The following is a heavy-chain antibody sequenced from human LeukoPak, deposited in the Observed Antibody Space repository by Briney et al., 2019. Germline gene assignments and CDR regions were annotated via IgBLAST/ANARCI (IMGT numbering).Heavy chain of an antibody. D-gene: IGHD2-15*01. CDR2: IYYSGST. V-gene: IGHV4-59*01. CDR3: ARVDDGMCSDGSCYFDY. J-gene: IGHJ4*02. Sequence: PSETPSLTCTVSGGSISSYYWSWIRQPPGKGLEWIGYIYYSGSTKYNPSLKSRVTMSVDTSKNQFSLKLSSVTAADTAVYYCARVDDGMCSDGSCYFDYWGQGTLVTVSS. CDR1: GGSISSYY.